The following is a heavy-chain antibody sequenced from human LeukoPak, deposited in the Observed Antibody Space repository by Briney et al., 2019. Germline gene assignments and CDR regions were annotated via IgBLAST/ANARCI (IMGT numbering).Heavy chain of an antibody. Sequence: GGSLRLSCAAPGFTFDDYAMRWARQAPGKGLEWVSLISWDGGSTYYADSVKGRFTISRDNSKNSLYLQMNSLRAEDAALYYCAKDIRGSTSWYGLDSWGQGTLVTVSS. V-gene: IGHV3-43D*03. CDR1: GFTFDDYA. CDR3: AKDIRGSTSWYGLDS. D-gene: IGHD6-13*01. CDR2: ISWDGGST. J-gene: IGHJ4*02.